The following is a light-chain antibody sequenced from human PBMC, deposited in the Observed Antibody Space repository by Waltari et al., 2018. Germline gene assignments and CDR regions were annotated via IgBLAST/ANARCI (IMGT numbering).Light chain of an antibody. V-gene: IGKV4-1*01. CDR1: QSVLYRCNNKKY. CDR3: QQYYSTPPRK. Sequence: DIVMTQAPDSLAVSLGERATIHCKDSQSVLYRCNNKKYLAWYQQKPGQPPKLLIYWASTRESGVPARFSGSGSGTDFNLTISRLQAEDVAVYYCQQYYSTPPRKFGQGTKVEIK. J-gene: IGKJ1*01. CDR2: WAS.